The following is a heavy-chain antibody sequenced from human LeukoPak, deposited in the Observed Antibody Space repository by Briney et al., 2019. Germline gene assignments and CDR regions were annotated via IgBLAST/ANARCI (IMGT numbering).Heavy chain of an antibody. D-gene: IGHD3-3*01. CDR3: ARNTVGWRFLEWSASWFDL. J-gene: IGHJ5*02. Sequence: SETLSLTCTVSSRSIRCYYWSWLPQPPGKGLEGIGYIYTRRSTKYSPSLKSRVTISVDTSKNQFPLKLSCVTAADTAVYYCARNTVGWRFLEWSASWFDLWGQGTLVTVSS. CDR2: IYTRRST. CDR1: SRSIRCYY. V-gene: IGHV4-4*09.